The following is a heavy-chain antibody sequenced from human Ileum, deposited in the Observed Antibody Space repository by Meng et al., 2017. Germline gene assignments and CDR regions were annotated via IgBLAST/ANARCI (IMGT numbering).Heavy chain of an antibody. CDR2: ITGDGRAT. Sequence: GESLKISCAASGFSFSTVDVNWVRQAPGKGLEWVSGITGDGRATFYADSVRGRFTISKDNSKNRLDLQMNSLRAEDTAMYYCAKVNWHDRPGHWGQGTLVTVSS. CDR3: AKVNWHDRPGH. CDR1: GFSFSTVD. J-gene: IGHJ4*02. D-gene: IGHD1-1*01. V-gene: IGHV3-23*01.